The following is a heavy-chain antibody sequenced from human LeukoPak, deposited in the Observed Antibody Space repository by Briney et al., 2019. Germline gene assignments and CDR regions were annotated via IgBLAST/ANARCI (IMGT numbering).Heavy chain of an antibody. CDR1: GFTFSSYS. CDR2: ISSSSSYI. J-gene: IGHJ3*02. D-gene: IGHD6-13*01. V-gene: IGHV3-21*01. Sequence: SGGSLRLSCAASGFTFSSYSMNWVRQAPGKGLEWVSSISSSSSYIYYADSVKGRFTISRDNAKSSLYLQMNSLRAEDTAVYYCARDFRSRHHTAAVTFDIWGQGTMVTVSS. CDR3: ARDFRSRHHTAAVTFDI.